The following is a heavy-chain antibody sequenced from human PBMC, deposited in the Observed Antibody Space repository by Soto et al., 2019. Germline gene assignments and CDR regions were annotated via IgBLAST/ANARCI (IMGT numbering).Heavy chain of an antibody. D-gene: IGHD3-16*01. CDR2: INSDGSST. CDR3: ARVSGGSGIRGRYYYYGMDV. CDR1: GFTFSSYW. J-gene: IGHJ6*02. V-gene: IGHV3-74*01. Sequence: EVQLVESGGGLVQPGGSLRLSCAASGFTFSSYWMHWVRQAPGKGLVWVSRINSDGSSTSYADSVKGRFTISRDNAKNTLYLQMNSLRAEDTAVYYCARVSGGSGIRGRYYYYGMDVWGQGTTVTVSS.